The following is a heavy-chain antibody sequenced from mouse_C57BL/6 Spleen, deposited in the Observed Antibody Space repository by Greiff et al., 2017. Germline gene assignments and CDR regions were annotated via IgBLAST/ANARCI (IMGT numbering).Heavy chain of an antibody. V-gene: IGHV14-4*01. D-gene: IGHD1-1*01. J-gene: IGHJ2*01. CDR2: IDPENGDT. CDR3: TRFTTVVAFDY. Sequence: EVQLQQSGAELVRPGASVKLSCTASGFNIKDDYMHWVKQRPEQGLEWIGWIDPENGDTEYASKFQGKATITADTSSNTAYLQLSSLTSEDTAVYYCTRFTTVVAFDYWGQGTTLTVSS. CDR1: GFNIKDDY.